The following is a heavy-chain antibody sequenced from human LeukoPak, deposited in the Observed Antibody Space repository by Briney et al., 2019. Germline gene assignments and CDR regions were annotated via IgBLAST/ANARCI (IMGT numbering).Heavy chain of an antibody. D-gene: IGHD3-10*01. V-gene: IGHV3-7*01. J-gene: IGHJ4*02. CDR2: IKQDGSEK. CDR3: ARGSGSYYGEYYFDY. CDR1: GFTFSSYW. Sequence: GGSLRLSCAASGFTFSSYWMSWVRQAPGKGLEWVANIKQDGSEKYYVGSVKGRFTISRDNAKNSLYLQMNSLRAEDTAVYYCARGSGSYYGEYYFDYWGQGTLVTVSS.